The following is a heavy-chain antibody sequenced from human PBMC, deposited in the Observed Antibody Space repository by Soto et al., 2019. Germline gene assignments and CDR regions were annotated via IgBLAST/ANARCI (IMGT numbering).Heavy chain of an antibody. V-gene: IGHV3-30*18. CDR2: ISYDGSNK. D-gene: IGHD5-18*01. CDR3: AKDFRSYGFGYYYGMDV. Sequence: LGGSLRLSCAASGFTFSSYGMHWVRQAPGKGLEWVAVISYDGSNKYYADSVKGRFTISRDNSKNTLYLQMNSLRAEDTAVYYCAKDFRSYGFGYYYGMDVWGQGTTVTVSS. J-gene: IGHJ6*02. CDR1: GFTFSSYG.